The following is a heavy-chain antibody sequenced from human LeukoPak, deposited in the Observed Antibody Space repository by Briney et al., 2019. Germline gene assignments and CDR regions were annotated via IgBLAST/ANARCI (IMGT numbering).Heavy chain of an antibody. J-gene: IGHJ6*03. V-gene: IGHV1-8*03. D-gene: IGHD3-10*01. CDR2: MNPNSGNT. CDR1: RYTFTSYD. CDR3: ARGPITMVRGGYLYYYYYMDV. Sequence: ASVKVSCKASRYTFTSYDINWVRQATGQGLEWMGWMNPNSGNTGYAQKFQGRVTITRNTSISTAYMELSSLRSEDTAVYYCARGPITMVRGGYLYYYYYMDVWGKGTTVTVSS.